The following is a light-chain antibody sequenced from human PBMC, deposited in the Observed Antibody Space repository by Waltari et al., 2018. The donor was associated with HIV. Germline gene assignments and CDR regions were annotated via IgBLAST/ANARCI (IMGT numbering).Light chain of an antibody. J-gene: IGLJ2*01. CDR1: SSDICPYDY. CDR2: EVT. V-gene: IGLV2-14*01. Sequence: QSALTQPASVSGPPGQSIVLPCTGRSSDICPYDYVSWYHQYPGQAPKALIYEVTSRPSGTSSRFSGSKSATTAFLAISKLQTDDEADYFCSSYTRRGTVVFGGGTRLTVL. CDR3: SSYTRRGTVV.